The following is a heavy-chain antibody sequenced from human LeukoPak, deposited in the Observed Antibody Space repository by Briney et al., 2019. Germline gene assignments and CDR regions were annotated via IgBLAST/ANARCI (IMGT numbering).Heavy chain of an antibody. CDR1: GFTFSSYA. J-gene: IGHJ4*02. CDR3: AKDKIRRLVVAATYFDY. D-gene: IGHD2-15*01. V-gene: IGHV3-23*01. CDR2: ISGSGGST. Sequence: GGSLRLSCAASGFTFSSYAMSWVRQAPGKGLEWVSAISGSGGSTYYADSVKGRFTISRDNSKNTLYLQMNSLRAEDTAVYYCAKDKIRRLVVAATYFDYWGQGTLVTVSS.